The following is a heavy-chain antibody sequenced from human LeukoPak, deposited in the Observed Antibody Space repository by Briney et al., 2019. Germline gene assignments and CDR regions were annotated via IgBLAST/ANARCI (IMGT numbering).Heavy chain of an antibody. CDR2: ISSSGSTI. D-gene: IGHD2-2*01. CDR3: AKDRSSVEYFDY. J-gene: IGHJ4*02. V-gene: IGHV3-11*04. Sequence: GGSLRLSCAASGFTFSDYYMSWIRQAPGKGLEWVSYISSSGSTIYYADSVKGRFTISRDNSKNTLYLQVNSLRVEDTAVYYCAKDRSSVEYFDYWGQGTLVTVSS. CDR1: GFTFSDYY.